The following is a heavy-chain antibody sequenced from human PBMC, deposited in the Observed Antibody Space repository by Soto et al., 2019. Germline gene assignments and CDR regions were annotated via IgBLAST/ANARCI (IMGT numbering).Heavy chain of an antibody. V-gene: IGHV1-8*02. CDR1: GYTFTNND. Sequence: ASVKVSCKASGYTFTNNDVSWVRQATGQGLEWMGWMNPGSGDTGYAQKFQGRVTMTRDISIATAYMELNSLTSEDTAIYYCARDGGCDGVDCNNLFDPWGQGTLVTVSS. J-gene: IGHJ5*02. CDR2: MNPGSGDT. CDR3: ARDGGCDGVDCNNLFDP. D-gene: IGHD2-21*01.